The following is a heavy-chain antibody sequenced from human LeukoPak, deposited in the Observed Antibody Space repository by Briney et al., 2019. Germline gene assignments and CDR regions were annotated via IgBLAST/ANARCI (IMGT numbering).Heavy chain of an antibody. J-gene: IGHJ4*02. CDR3: ARRVTMVRGVTILFDY. D-gene: IGHD3-10*01. CDR1: GYSFTSYW. CDR2: IYPGDSDT. V-gene: IGHV5-51*01. Sequence: GESLKISCKGSGYSFTSYWIGWVRQMPGKGLEWMGVIYPGDSDTRYSPSFQGQVTISADKSISTAYLQWSSLKASDTAMYYCARRVTMVRGVTILFDYWGQGTLVTVSS.